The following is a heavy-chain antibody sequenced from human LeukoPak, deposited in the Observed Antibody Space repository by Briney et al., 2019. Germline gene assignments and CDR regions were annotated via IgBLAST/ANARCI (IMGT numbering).Heavy chain of an antibody. CDR3: ARALRFLEWLLLDY. V-gene: IGHV4-61*02. Sequence: SETLSLTCTVSGGSISSGSYYLSWMRQPAGKGLEWIGRIYTSGSTNYNLSLKSRVTISVDTSKNQFSLKLSSVTAADTAVYYCARALRFLEWLLLDYWGQGTLVTVSS. CDR1: GGSISSGSYY. D-gene: IGHD3-3*01. CDR2: IYTSGST. J-gene: IGHJ4*02.